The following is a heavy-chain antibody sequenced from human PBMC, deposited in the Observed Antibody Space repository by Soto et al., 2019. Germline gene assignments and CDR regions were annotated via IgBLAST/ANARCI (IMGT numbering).Heavy chain of an antibody. J-gene: IGHJ6*02. CDR3: AKGRTEISYYYNGMDV. CDR2: IHRSGGT. CDR1: GGSFSGSY. Sequence: SETLSLICAVYGGSFSGSYWRWIRQPPGKGQGWIGEIHRSGGTNYNPSLRGRVTISVDTSKNQFARKLIAVGAADTTVYYCAKGRTEISYYYNGMDVWRQGSTGTVSS. V-gene: IGHV4-34*01.